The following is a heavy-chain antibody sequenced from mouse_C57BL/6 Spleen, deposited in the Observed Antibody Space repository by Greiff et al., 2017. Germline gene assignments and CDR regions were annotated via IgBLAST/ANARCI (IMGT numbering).Heavy chain of an antibody. J-gene: IGHJ4*01. CDR2: IYPGDGDT. D-gene: IGHD4-1*01. CDR1: GYAFSSYW. CDR3: ARERVTGTGAMDW. V-gene: IGHV1-80*01. Sequence: VQLQQSGAELVKPGASVKISCKASGYAFSSYWMNWVKQRPGKGLEWIGQIYPGDGDTSYNGKFKGKATLTADKSSSTAYMQLSSLTSEDSAVYFWARERVTGTGAMDWGREGISAIVAA.